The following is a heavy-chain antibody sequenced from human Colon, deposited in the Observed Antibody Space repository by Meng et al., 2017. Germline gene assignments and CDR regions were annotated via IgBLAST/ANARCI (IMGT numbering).Heavy chain of an antibody. D-gene: IGHD4-23*01. CDR3: VKVRCDPGSNAPFDY. CDR2: ISGSGVST. V-gene: IGHV3-23*02. J-gene: IGHJ4*02. CDR1: GFTFSSYA. Sequence: GESLKISCAASGFTFSSYAINWVRQAPGKGLEWVSAISGSGVSTYYGDSVKGRFITSRDNSKNTVYLQMNSLRDEDTAIYYCVKVRCDPGSNAPFDYWGQGTLVTVSS.